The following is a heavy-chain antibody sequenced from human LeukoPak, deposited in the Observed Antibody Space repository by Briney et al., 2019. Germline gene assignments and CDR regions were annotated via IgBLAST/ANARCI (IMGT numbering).Heavy chain of an antibody. V-gene: IGHV3-33*01. CDR3: ARIPWVGELLGGDY. CDR2: VWYDGSNK. J-gene: IGHJ4*02. CDR1: GFTFSTYG. Sequence: GGSLRLSCAASGFTFSTYGMHWVRKAPGKGLEGVEAVWYDGSNKYYADSVKGRFTISRDNSKNTLYLQMNSLRADDTAVYYCARIPWVGELLGGDYWGQGTLVTVSS. D-gene: IGHD3-10*01.